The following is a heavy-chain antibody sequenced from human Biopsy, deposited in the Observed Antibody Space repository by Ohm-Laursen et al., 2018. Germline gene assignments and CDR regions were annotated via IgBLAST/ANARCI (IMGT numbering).Heavy chain of an antibody. CDR2: ISYNERI. CDR1: GASVKTSGYF. J-gene: IGHJ2*01. V-gene: IGHV4-31*03. Sequence: TLSLTCSVSGASVKTSGYFWAWIRQRPGKGLEWIGYISYNERIHYNPSLTSRFAISFDTSNNRISLQLRSVSVADTAVYYCVREPKTGTAEAWYFDLWGRGSPVTVPS. D-gene: IGHD3-9*01. CDR3: VREPKTGTAEAWYFDL.